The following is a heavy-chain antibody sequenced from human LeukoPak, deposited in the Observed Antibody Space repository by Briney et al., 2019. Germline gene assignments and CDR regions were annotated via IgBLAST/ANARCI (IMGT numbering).Heavy chain of an antibody. CDR3: ARDQGGSYSY. V-gene: IGHV3-20*04. CDR1: GYTFHDYG. Sequence: PGGSLRLSCAASGYTFHDYGMSWGPESPTRGGECVSDFYLSGYSTGYGDSVKGRSTDSSDNAKNSLYLQMNNLRAEDTAVYYCARDQGGSYSYWGQGTLVTVSS. D-gene: IGHD1-26*01. CDR2: FYLSGYST. J-gene: IGHJ4*02.